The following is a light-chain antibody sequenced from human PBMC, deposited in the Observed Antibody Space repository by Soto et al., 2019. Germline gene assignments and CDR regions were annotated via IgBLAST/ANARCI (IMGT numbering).Light chain of an antibody. J-gene: IGLJ1*01. CDR1: STNIVGYNR. Sequence: QSVLTQPPSVSGAPGQTVTISCTGTSTNIVGYNRFSWYQHPPGTAPHLIIYDNSHRPSGVPDRFSAYKSGNAASLTISGLQAAEEAYYCCTLYTSQNAYVFGTGTKVTVL. CDR3: TLYTSQNAYV. V-gene: IGLV2-18*01. CDR2: DNS.